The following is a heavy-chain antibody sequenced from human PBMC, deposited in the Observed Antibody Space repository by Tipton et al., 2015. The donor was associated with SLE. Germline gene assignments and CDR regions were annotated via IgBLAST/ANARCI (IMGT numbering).Heavy chain of an antibody. CDR3: ARERITNWGSAMDV. Sequence: LSFTFSFFSIIICISYFIFILHPSFHLLYFILLFYTIVIPNYPPSLNSRVTISVDTSRNQFSLKLSSVTSSDTAVYYCARERITNWGSAMDVWGKGTTVTVSS. CDR1: FFSIIICISY. V-gene: IGHV4-61*02. J-gene: IGHJ6*03. CDR2: FYTIVIP. D-gene: IGHD7-27*01.